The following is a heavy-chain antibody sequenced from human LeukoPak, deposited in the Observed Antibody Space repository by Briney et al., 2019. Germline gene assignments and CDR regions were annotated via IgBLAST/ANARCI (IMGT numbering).Heavy chain of an antibody. CDR3: AKVPVVSPHLAHYGGNSFDY. Sequence: PGGSLRLSCAASGFTVSSNYMSWVRQAPGKGLEWVSAISGSGGSTYYADSVKGRFTISRDNSKNTLYLQMNSLRAEDTAVYYCAKVPVVSPHLAHYGGNSFDYWGQGTLVTVSS. D-gene: IGHD4-23*01. V-gene: IGHV3-23*01. J-gene: IGHJ4*02. CDR2: ISGSGGST. CDR1: GFTVSSNY.